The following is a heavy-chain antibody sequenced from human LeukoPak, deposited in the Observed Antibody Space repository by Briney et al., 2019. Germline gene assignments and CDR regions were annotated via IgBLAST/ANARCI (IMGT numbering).Heavy chain of an antibody. D-gene: IGHD3-22*01. CDR3: ARDQYYDSKGWFDP. J-gene: IGHJ5*02. CDR1: GYTFSSHG. Sequence: GASVKVSCKASGYTFSSHGISWVRQAPGQGLEWMGWISSYNGNTNYAQKFQGRVTMTTDTSTSTAYMDLRSLRSDDTAVYYCARDQYYDSKGWFDPWGQGTLVTVSS. V-gene: IGHV1-18*01. CDR2: ISSYNGNT.